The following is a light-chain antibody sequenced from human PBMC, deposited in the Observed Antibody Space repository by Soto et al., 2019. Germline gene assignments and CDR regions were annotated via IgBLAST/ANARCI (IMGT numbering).Light chain of an antibody. J-gene: IGKJ4*01. CDR1: QSVISIY. CDR2: DAS. CDR3: QQYASSPLT. Sequence: EIVLTQSPGTLSLSPGERATLSCRASQSVISIYLAWYHQKPVQAPRLLIYDASSRATGIPDRFSGSESGTDFTLTISRLQPEDFAVYYCQQYASSPLTFGGGTKVDI. V-gene: IGKV3-20*01.